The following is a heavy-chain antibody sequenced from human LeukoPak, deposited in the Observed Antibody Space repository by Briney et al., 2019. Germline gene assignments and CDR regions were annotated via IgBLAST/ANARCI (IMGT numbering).Heavy chain of an antibody. V-gene: IGHV1-8*01. J-gene: IGHJ6*02. CDR3: ARVGVFYYYYYYGMDV. CDR1: GYTFTSYD. Sequence: ASVKVSCKASGYTFTSYDINWVRQATGQGLEWVGWMNPNSGNTGYAQKFQSRVTMTRNTSISTAYMELSSLRSEDTAVYYCARVGVFYYYYYYGMDVWGQGTTVTVSS. D-gene: IGHD3-3*01. CDR2: MNPNSGNT.